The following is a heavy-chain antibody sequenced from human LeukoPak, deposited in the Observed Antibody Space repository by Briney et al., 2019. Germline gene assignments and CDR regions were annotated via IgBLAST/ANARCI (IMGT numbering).Heavy chain of an antibody. D-gene: IGHD6-13*01. V-gene: IGHV3-9*01. J-gene: IGHJ4*02. Sequence: PGGSLRLSCAAPGFPLSSHWVSSVRQARGKGLEWVSGISGDSRSIGYADSVKGRFTISRDKAKNTLYLQMSSLRAEDTALYYCAKDLAAAGTAGMDVWGQGTLVTVSS. CDR3: AKDLAAAGTAGMDV. CDR1: GFPLSSHW. CDR2: ISGDSRSI.